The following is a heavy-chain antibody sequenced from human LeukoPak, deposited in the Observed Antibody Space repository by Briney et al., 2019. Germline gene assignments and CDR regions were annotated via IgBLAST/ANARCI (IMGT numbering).Heavy chain of an antibody. D-gene: IGHD2-21*02. CDR3: AKEYCGGDCYSGLDY. V-gene: IGHV3-23*01. CDR2: ISGSGGST. J-gene: IGHJ4*02. Sequence: PGGSLRLSCAASGFTFSSYAMSWVRQAPGKGLEWVSAISGSGGSTYYADSVKGRFTISRDNFKNTLYLQMNSLRAEDTAVYYCAKEYCGGDCYSGLDYWGQGTLVTVSS. CDR1: GFTFSSYA.